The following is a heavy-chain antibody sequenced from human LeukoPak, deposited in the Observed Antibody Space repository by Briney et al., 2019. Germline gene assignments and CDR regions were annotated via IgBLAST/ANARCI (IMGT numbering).Heavy chain of an antibody. J-gene: IGHJ4*02. CDR1: GGSFSGYY. CDR3: ARGLSVVPAATSDY. V-gene: IGHV4-34*01. CDR2: INHSGST. D-gene: IGHD2-2*01. Sequence: SETLSLTCAVYGGSFSGYYWSWIRQPPGKGLEWIGEINHSGSTNYNPSLKSRVTISVDTSKNQLSLKLSSVTAADTAVYYCARGLSVVPAATSDYWGQGTLVTVSS.